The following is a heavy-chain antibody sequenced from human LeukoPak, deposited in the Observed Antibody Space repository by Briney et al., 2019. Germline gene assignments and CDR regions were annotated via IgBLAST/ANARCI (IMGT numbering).Heavy chain of an antibody. J-gene: IGHJ4*02. CDR1: GFTFDDYT. CDR3: VKGGGGLATITSLQY. CDR2: INWDGASR. V-gene: IGHV3-43*01. D-gene: IGHD5-24*01. Sequence: GGSLRLSCAASGFTFDDYTMYWIRQAPGKGLEWVSAINWDGASRTYADSVKGRFSISRDNSKNSLYLQMNSLRREDTALYYCVKGGGGLATITSLQYWGQGTLVTVSS.